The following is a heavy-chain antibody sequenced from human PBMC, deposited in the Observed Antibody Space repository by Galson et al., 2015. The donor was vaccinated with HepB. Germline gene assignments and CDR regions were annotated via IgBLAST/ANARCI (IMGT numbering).Heavy chain of an antibody. CDR1: GFTFSSYG. J-gene: IGHJ2*01. CDR3: AREWGTVAGTDWYFDL. D-gene: IGHD6-19*01. CDR2: IWYDGSNK. Sequence: SLRLSCAASGFTFSSYGMHWVRQAPGKGLEWVAVIWYDGSNKYYADSVKGRFTISRDNSKNTLYLQMNSLRAEDTAVYYCAREWGTVAGTDWYFDLWGRGTLVTVSS. V-gene: IGHV3-33*08.